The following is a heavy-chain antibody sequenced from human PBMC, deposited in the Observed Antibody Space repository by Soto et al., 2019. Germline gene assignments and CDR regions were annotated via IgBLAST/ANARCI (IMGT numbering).Heavy chain of an antibody. V-gene: IGHV1-2*04. CDR2: INPNSGGT. CDR3: ARDSARDCSSTSCYPDYMDV. D-gene: IGHD2-2*01. CDR1: GYTFTGYY. J-gene: IGHJ6*03. Sequence: ASVKVSCKASGYTFTGYYMHWVRQAPGQGLEWMGWINPNSGGTNYAQKFQGWVTMTRDTSISTAYMELSRLRSDDTAVYYCARDSARDCSSTSCYPDYMDVWGKGTTVTVSS.